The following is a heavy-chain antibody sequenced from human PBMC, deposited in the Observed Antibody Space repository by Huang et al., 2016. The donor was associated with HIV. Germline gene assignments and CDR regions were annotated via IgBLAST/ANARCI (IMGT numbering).Heavy chain of an antibody. CDR1: GYTFTDSN. Sequence: QVQLVQSGAEVKNPGASVRVSCKASGYTFTDSNIHWVRQAPGQGLEGMGWINPKRGGTIDAQIFQGRVTMTRDTTISTVHMDLRRIQSDDTAVYFCARDWSFGSSTSPADWGQGTLVTVSS. J-gene: IGHJ4*02. CDR2: INPKRGGT. CDR3: ARDWSFGSSTSPAD. D-gene: IGHD6-6*01. V-gene: IGHV1-2*02.